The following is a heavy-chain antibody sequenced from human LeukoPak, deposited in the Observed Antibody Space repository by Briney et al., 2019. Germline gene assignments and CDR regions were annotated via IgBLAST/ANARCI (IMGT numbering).Heavy chain of an antibody. Sequence: ASMKVSCKASGYTFTSYDINWVRQAAGQGLEWMGWMNPNSGDTFYAPKLQGRLTMTRNTFMRTAYLELSSLRSEDTALYYCAASGYDRGTLHVYWGQGTLVTVSS. CDR3: AASGYDRGTLHVY. J-gene: IGHJ4*02. CDR1: GYTFTSYD. V-gene: IGHV1-8*01. CDR2: MNPNSGDT. D-gene: IGHD5-12*01.